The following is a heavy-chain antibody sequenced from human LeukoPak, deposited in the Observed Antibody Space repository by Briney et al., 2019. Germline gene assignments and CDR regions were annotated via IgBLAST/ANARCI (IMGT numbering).Heavy chain of an antibody. D-gene: IGHD2-2*01. CDR1: GFTFSSYA. CDR2: ISGSGGST. V-gene: IGHV3-23*01. J-gene: IGHJ6*02. CDR3: AKNQYQLLHTGPGMDV. Sequence: GASLRLSCAASGFTFSSYAMSWVRQAAGKGLEWVSGISGSGGSTYYADSVKGRFTISRDNSKNTPNLQMNSLRAEDTAIYYCAKNQYQLLHTGPGMDVWGQGTTVTVSS.